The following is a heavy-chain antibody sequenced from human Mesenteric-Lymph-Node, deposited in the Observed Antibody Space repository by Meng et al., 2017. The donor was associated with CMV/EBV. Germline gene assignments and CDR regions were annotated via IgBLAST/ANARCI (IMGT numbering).Heavy chain of an antibody. J-gene: IGHJ4*02. D-gene: IGHD6-19*01. Sequence: GGSLRLSCAASGFTFSSYWMHWVRQAPGKGLVWVSRINSDGSSTSYADSVKGRFTISRDNAKNTLYLQMNSLRAEDTAVYYCARSGWDSHSPSDNVNYFGYWGEGTLVTVSS. CDR3: ARSGWDSHSPSDNVNYFGY. CDR2: INSDGSST. CDR1: GFTFSSYW. V-gene: IGHV3-74*01.